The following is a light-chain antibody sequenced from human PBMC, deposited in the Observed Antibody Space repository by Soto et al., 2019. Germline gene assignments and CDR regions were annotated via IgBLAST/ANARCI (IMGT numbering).Light chain of an antibody. J-gene: IGKJ3*01. V-gene: IGKV1-33*01. Sequence: DLQMTQSPSSLSASVGDRVTITCQARQDISNYLNWYQQKPGKAPELLIYDASNLETGVPSRFSGSGSGTDFTFTISSLQPEDFATYYCQQYADVPPTFGPGTKVDF. CDR3: QQYADVPPT. CDR1: QDISNY. CDR2: DAS.